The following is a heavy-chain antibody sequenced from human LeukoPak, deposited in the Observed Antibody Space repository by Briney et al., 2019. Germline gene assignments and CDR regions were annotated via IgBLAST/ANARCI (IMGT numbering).Heavy chain of an antibody. D-gene: IGHD3-10*01. CDR2: ISGSGGST. CDR1: GFTFTSYA. J-gene: IGHJ4*02. V-gene: IGHV3-23*01. CDR3: AKDLDYYGSGSPDY. Sequence: GGSLRLSCAPSGFTFTSYAMSWVRQAPGKGLEWVSAISGSGGSTYYADSVKGRFTISRDNSKNTLYLQMNSLRAEDTAVYYCAKDLDYYGSGSPDYWGQGTLVTVSS.